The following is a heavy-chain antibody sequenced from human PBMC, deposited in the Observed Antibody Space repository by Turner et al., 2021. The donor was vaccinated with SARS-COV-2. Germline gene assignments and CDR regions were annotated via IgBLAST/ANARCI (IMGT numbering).Heavy chain of an antibody. CDR2: ISYDGSYK. CDR3: ARDREDCSSSSCYEAY. D-gene: IGHD2-2*01. J-gene: IGHJ4*02. V-gene: IGHV3-30-3*01. CDR1: GFTLSNYA. Sequence: QVQLVESGGGVVQTGRSLRLSCTASGFTLSNYAMHWVRQAPGKVLEWVVFISYDGSYKYYADAVKGRFTISRDNSKNTLYLQMNSLRAEDTAVYYCARDREDCSSSSCYEAYWGQGTLVTVSS.